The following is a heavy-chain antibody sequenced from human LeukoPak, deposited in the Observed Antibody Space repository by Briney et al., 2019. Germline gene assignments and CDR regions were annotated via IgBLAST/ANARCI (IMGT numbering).Heavy chain of an antibody. V-gene: IGHV3-74*01. Sequence: GGSLRLSCAVSGFTFRSYWMHWVRQVPGEGLVWVSRINEDGSITNYADSVKGRFSISRDNAKNTLYLQMNSLRAEDTAVYYCGRDLGGRSGYWGQGTLVTVSS. CDR1: GFTFRSYW. J-gene: IGHJ4*02. D-gene: IGHD1-26*01. CDR3: GRDLGGRSGY. CDR2: INEDGSIT.